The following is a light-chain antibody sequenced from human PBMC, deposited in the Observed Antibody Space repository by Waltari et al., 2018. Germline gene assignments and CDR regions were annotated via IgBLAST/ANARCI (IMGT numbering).Light chain of an antibody. CDR3: QHYKNYPVT. CDR2: DAS. CDR1: QDITNW. Sequence: DIQMTPSPSSLSASVGDRLTFTCRASQDITNWLAWYQQKPQKAPKSLIYDASTLQSGVPSRFSGSGSGTDFTLTITNLQPEDSATYYCQHYKNYPVTFGGGTKVEIK. J-gene: IGKJ4*01. V-gene: IGKV1D-16*01.